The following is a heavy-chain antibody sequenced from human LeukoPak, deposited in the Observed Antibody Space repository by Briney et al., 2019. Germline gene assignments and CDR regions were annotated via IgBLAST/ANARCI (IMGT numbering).Heavy chain of an antibody. D-gene: IGHD3-9*01. Sequence: SEPLSLTCAVYGGSFSGYYWSWIRQPPGKGLEWIGEINHSGSTNYNPSLKSRVTISVDTSKNQFSLKLSSVTAADTAVYYCARGSRFYYDILTGYYDPEAFDIWGQGTMVTVSS. J-gene: IGHJ3*02. CDR1: GGSFSGYY. CDR3: ARGSRFYYDILTGYYDPEAFDI. CDR2: INHSGST. V-gene: IGHV4-34*01.